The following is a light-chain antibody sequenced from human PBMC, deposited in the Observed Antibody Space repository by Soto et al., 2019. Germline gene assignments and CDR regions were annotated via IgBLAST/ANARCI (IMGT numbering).Light chain of an antibody. CDR3: QHYGTSPYT. V-gene: IGKV3-20*01. J-gene: IGKJ2*01. Sequence: EIVLTQSPGTLSLSPGGRATLSCRASQSFSRSYLAWYQQRPGQAPRLLIYGVSTRATGIPDRFSGSGSGTDFTLTISRLEPDDFAVYYCQHYGTSPYTFGQGTKLEIK. CDR1: QSFSRSY. CDR2: GVS.